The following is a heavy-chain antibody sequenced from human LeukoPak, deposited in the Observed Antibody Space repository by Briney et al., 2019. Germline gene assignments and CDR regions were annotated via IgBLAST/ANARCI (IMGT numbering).Heavy chain of an antibody. CDR2: IIGSVGST. D-gene: IGHD3-10*01. CDR1: VFSFTSYA. CDR3: AKDRSPYYYGSGTDYFDY. V-gene: IGHV3-23*01. J-gene: IGHJ4*02. Sequence: SVGSLRLSCAPSVFSFTSYAMSWARHAPGKRLEWVSAIIGSVGSTYYTDSVKGPFTISRDNSKNTLYLQMNSLRAEDTAVYYCAKDRSPYYYGSGTDYFDYWGQGTLVTVSS.